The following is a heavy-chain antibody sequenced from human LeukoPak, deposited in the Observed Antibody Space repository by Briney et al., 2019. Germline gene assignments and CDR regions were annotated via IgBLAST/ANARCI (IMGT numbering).Heavy chain of an antibody. CDR1: GGSISSGGYY. J-gene: IGHJ5*02. D-gene: IGHD6-13*01. Sequence: SQTLSLTCTVSGGSISSGGYYWSWIPQHPGKGLEWIGYIYYSGSTYYNPSLKSRVTISVDTSKNQFSLNLSSVTAADTAVYYCARGGGAAAGNWFDRWGQGTLVTVSS. V-gene: IGHV4-31*03. CDR3: ARGGGAAAGNWFDR. CDR2: IYYSGST.